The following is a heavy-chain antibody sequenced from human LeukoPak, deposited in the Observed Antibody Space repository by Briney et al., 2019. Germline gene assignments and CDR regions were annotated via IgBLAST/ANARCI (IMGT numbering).Heavy chain of an antibody. CDR2: ISSSSSYI. D-gene: IGHD4-11*01. CDR1: GFTFSSYS. V-gene: IGHV3-21*01. Sequence: PGGSLRLSCAASGFTFSSYSMNWVRQAPGKGLEWVSSISSSSSYIYYADSVKGRFTISRDNAKNSLYLQMNSLRAEDTAVYYCACHLQYDWYFDLWGRGTLVTVSS. CDR3: ACHLQYDWYFDL. J-gene: IGHJ2*01.